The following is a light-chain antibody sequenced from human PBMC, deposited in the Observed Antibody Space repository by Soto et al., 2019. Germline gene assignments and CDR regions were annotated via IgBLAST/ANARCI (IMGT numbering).Light chain of an antibody. J-gene: IGKJ1*01. V-gene: IGKV1-12*01. CDR1: QDLTYG. Sequence: DIQMTHSPSSVSASVFYIVTITFRSSQDLTYGLASYQQRPGKAPKCLIYAASILQSGVPSRFSGSGFGTSFTLTITSLQPEDSATYFCQKAKSFPLNFGQGTKVDIK. CDR2: AAS. CDR3: QKAKSFPLN.